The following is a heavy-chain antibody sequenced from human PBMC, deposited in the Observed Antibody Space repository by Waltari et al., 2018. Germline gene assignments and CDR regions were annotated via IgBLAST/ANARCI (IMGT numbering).Heavy chain of an antibody. Sequence: QVRLVQSGAEVKKPGSSVKVSCKASGGTFSSYAISWVRQAPGQGLEWMGGIIPILGIANYAQKCQGRVTITADESTSTAYMELSSLRSEDTAVYYCARAGSYGDYGVDYYMDVWGKGTTVTVSS. D-gene: IGHD4-17*01. CDR1: GGTFSSYA. V-gene: IGHV1-69*04. CDR3: ARAGSYGDYGVDYYMDV. CDR2: IIPILGIA. J-gene: IGHJ6*03.